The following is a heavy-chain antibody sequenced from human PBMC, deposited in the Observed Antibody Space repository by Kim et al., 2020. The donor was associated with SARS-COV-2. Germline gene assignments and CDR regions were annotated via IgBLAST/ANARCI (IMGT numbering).Heavy chain of an antibody. V-gene: IGHV3-30*14. Sequence: GGSLRLSCEASGFTFGDYPMHWVRQAPGKGLEWLAVISYDGTKEYYTDSVKGRFTISRDRSHNTLYLHMTSLRGEDTAVYYCATDSECSGSYLKYWGQGT. D-gene: IGHD3-10*02. CDR2: ISYDGTKE. J-gene: IGHJ4*02. CDR3: ATDSECSGSYLKY. CDR1: GFTFGDYP.